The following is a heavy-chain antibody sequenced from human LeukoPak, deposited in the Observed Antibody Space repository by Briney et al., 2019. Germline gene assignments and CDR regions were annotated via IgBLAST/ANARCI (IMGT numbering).Heavy chain of an antibody. D-gene: IGHD3-10*01. CDR2: IRGSGGST. CDR1: GFTLSSYA. Sequence: GGSLRLSCAASGFTLSSYAMSWVGQAPGKGLELVSAIRGSGGSTYYADSVKGRFTISRDNSKNTLYLQMNSLRAEDTAVYYCAKDGSYYYGSGSYYHYYYYGMDVWGQGTTVTVSS. V-gene: IGHV3-23*01. CDR3: AKDGSYYYGSGSYYHYYYYGMDV. J-gene: IGHJ6*02.